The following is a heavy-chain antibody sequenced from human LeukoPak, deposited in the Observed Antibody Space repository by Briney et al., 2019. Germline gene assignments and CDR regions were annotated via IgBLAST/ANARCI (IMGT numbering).Heavy chain of an antibody. CDR3: ARALGGSYSPDAFDI. CDR1: GFTFSSYE. V-gene: IGHV3-48*03. D-gene: IGHD1-26*01. J-gene: IGHJ3*02. CDR2: ISSSGSTI. Sequence: GGSLRLSCAASGFTFSSYEVNWVRQAPGKGLEWVSYISSSGSTIYYADSVKGRFTISRDNAKNSLYLQMSSLRAEDTAVYCCARALGGSYSPDAFDIWGQGTMVTVSS.